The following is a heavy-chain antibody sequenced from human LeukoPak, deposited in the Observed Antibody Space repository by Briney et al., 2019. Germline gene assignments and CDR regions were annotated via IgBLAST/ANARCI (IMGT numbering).Heavy chain of an antibody. Sequence: GGSLRLSCAVSGFTFSSYAMSWVRQAPGKGLEWVSTISNSDGTTYYADSVKGRFTISRDDSENTLSLQMNSLRAEDTAVYYCARGTDSYGYSLDYWGQGTLVTVSS. V-gene: IGHV3-23*01. J-gene: IGHJ4*02. D-gene: IGHD5-18*01. CDR3: ARGTDSYGYSLDY. CDR1: GFTFSSYA. CDR2: ISNSDGTT.